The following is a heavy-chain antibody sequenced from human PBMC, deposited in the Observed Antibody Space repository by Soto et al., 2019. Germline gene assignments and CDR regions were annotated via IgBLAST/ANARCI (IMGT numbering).Heavy chain of an antibody. CDR1: GGSISSSNW. CDR2: IYHSGST. J-gene: IGHJ4*02. V-gene: IGHV4-4*02. CDR3: ARRGITGSFQYYFDY. D-gene: IGHD1-20*01. Sequence: SETLSLTCAVSGGSISSSNWWSWVRQPPGKGLEWIGEIYHSGSTNYNPSLKSRVTISVDKSKNQFSLKLSSVTAADTAVYYCARRGITGSFQYYFDYWGQGTLVTVSS.